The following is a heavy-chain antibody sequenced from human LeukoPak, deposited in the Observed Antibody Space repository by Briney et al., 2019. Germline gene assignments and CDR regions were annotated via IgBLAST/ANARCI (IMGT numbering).Heavy chain of an antibody. Sequence: GGSLRLSCAASGFTFSSYAMSWVRQAPGKGLEWVSAISGSGGSTYYADSVKGRFTISRDNSKNTLYLQMNSLRAEDTAVYYCAKDQNPQIIRTTMVRGVIPSGGMDVWGKGTTVTVSS. J-gene: IGHJ6*04. CDR3: AKDQNPQIIRTTMVRGVIPSGGMDV. CDR1: GFTFSSYA. V-gene: IGHV3-23*01. D-gene: IGHD3-10*01. CDR2: ISGSGGST.